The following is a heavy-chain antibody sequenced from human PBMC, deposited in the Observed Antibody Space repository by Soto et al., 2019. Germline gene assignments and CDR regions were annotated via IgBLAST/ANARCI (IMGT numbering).Heavy chain of an antibody. J-gene: IGHJ4*02. CDR2: ITRSGDAT. V-gene: IGHV3-23*01. D-gene: IGHD2-15*01. CDR1: GFTFSSYA. Sequence: EVQLLESGGGLEQPGGSLRLSCAASGFTFSSYAMTWVRQAPGKGLECVSVITRSGDATAYADSVKGRFTMSRDNSKNTLCLQMNSLRVEDTAVYYCAKGTLGWCSGVTCYPFDSWGQGTLVTVSS. CDR3: AKGTLGWCSGVTCYPFDS.